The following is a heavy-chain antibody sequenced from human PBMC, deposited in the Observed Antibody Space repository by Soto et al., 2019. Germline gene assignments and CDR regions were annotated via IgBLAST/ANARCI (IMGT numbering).Heavy chain of an antibody. CDR3: ARDVAVAPTADYYGMDV. Sequence: GASVKVSCKASGYTFTSYYMHWVRQAPGQGLEWMGIINPSGGSTSYAQKFQGRVTMTRDTSTSTVYMELSSLRSEDTAVYYCARDVAVAPTADYYGMDVWGQGTTVTVSS. V-gene: IGHV1-46*01. D-gene: IGHD6-19*01. J-gene: IGHJ6*02. CDR1: GYTFTSYY. CDR2: INPSGGST.